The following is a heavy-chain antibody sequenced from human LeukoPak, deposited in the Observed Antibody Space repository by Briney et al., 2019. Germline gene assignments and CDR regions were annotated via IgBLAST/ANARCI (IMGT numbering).Heavy chain of an antibody. V-gene: IGHV4-39*07. CDR3: ASRPYYGSGRPYYYYYGMDV. D-gene: IGHD3-10*01. J-gene: IGHJ6*02. CDR1: GGSISSSSYY. CDR2: MYYSGST. Sequence: KPSETLSLTCTVSGGSISSSSYYWGWIRQPPGKGLEWIGSMYYSGSTYYNPSLKSRVTISVDTSKNQFSLKLSSVTAADTAVYYCASRPYYGSGRPYYYYYGMDVWGQGTTVTVSS.